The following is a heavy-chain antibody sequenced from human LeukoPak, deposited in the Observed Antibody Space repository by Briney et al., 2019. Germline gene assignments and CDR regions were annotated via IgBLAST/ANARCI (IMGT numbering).Heavy chain of an antibody. V-gene: IGHV3-23*01. J-gene: IGHJ5*02. CDR3: AKFGVRRVDP. CDR1: GFTFSSYA. Sequence: SGGSLRHSCAASGFTFSSYAMSWVRQAPGKGLEWVSAISGSGGSTYYADSVKGRFTISRDNSKNTLYLQMNSLRAEDTAVYYCAKFGVRRVDPWGQGTLVTVSS. CDR2: ISGSGGST. D-gene: IGHD2-8*01.